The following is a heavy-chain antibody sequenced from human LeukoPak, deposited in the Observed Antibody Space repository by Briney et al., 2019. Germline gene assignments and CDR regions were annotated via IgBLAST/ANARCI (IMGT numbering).Heavy chain of an antibody. CDR2: IYSGGST. CDR1: GFTFSSYG. V-gene: IGHV3-53*01. Sequence: PGRSLRLSCAASGFTFSSYGMHWVRQAPGKGLEWVSVIYSGGSTYYADSVKGRFTISRDNSKNTLYLQMNSLRAEDTAVYYCARDTNGMDVWGQGTTVTVSS. CDR3: ARDTNGMDV. D-gene: IGHD3-3*01. J-gene: IGHJ6*02.